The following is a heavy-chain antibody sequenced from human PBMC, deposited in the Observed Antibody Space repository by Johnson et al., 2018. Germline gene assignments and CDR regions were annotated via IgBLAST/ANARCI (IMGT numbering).Heavy chain of an antibody. CDR2: ISYDGSNK. J-gene: IGHJ3*02. CDR1: GFTFSSYG. CDR3: ARNDVGTFDI. V-gene: IGHV3-30*03. D-gene: IGHD1-1*01. Sequence: QVQLVQSGGGVVQPGRSLRLSCAASGFTFSSYGTHWVRQAPGKGLEWVAVISYDGSNKYYVDSVKGRFTISRDNSKNSLYLQMNSLRDEDTAVYYCARNDVGTFDIWGQGTTVTVSS.